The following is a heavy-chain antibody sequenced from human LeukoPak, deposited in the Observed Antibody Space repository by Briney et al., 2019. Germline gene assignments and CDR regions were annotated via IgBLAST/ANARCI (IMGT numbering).Heavy chain of an antibody. CDR2: IYYSGST. D-gene: IGHD1-26*01. CDR1: GGSISSSSYY. CDR3: AGSYSGSYRAYYYYYGMDV. Sequence: SETLSLTCTVSGGSISSSSYYWGWIRQPPGTGLEWIGSIYYSGSTYYNPSLKSRVTISVDTSKNQFSLKLSSVTAADTAVYYCAGSYSGSYRAYYYYYGMDVWGQGTTVTVSS. V-gene: IGHV4-39*01. J-gene: IGHJ6*02.